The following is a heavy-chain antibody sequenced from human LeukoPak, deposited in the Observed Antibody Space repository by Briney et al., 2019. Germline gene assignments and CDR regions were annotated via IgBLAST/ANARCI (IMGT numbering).Heavy chain of an antibody. V-gene: IGHV3-74*01. CDR1: GFTFSSYW. D-gene: IGHD3-10*01. CDR3: ALAGLWFGELPAI. Sequence: GGSLRLSCAASGFTFSSYWMHWVRQAPGKGLVWVSRINSDGSSTSYADSVKGRFTISRDNAKNTLYLQMNSLRAEDTAVYYCALAGLWFGELPAIWGQGTLVTVSS. J-gene: IGHJ4*02. CDR2: INSDGSST.